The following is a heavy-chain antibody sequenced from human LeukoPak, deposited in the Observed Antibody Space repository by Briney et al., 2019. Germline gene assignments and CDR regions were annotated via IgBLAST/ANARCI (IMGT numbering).Heavy chain of an antibody. V-gene: IGHV4-34*01. CDR1: GGSFSGYY. CDR2: INHSGST. J-gene: IGHJ4*02. D-gene: IGHD3-3*01. Sequence: SETLSLTCAVYGGSFSGYYWSWIRQPPGKGLEWIGEINHSGSTNYNPSPKSRVTISVDTSKNQFSLKLSSVTAADTAVYYCARAGGFFSPFGYWGQGTLVTVSS. CDR3: ARAGGFFSPFGY.